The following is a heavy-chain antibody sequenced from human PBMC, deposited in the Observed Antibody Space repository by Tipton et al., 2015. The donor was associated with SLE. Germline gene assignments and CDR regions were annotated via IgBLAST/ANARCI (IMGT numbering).Heavy chain of an antibody. Sequence: SLRLSCAASGFTFSDYWMHWVRQAPGKGLIWVSRIYSDGSSTNYADSVKGRFTISRDNAKNSLYLQMDNLRAEDTAVYFCARSPGHCNSTSCSTPYYFDSWGQGTLVTVSS. J-gene: IGHJ4*02. CDR1: GFTFSDYW. D-gene: IGHD2-2*01. V-gene: IGHV3-74*01. CDR3: ARSPGHCNSTSCSTPYYFDS. CDR2: IYSDGSST.